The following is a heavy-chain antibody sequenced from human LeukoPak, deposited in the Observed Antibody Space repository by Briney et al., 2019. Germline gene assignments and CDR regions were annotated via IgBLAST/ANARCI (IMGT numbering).Heavy chain of an antibody. CDR3: ARDNSVEDTAWWFDP. D-gene: IGHD4-23*01. CDR1: GYTFTSYG. J-gene: IGHJ5*02. V-gene: IGHV1-18*01. Sequence: ASVKVSCKASGYTFTSYGTSWVRQAPGQGLEWMGWISAYNGNTNYAQKLQGRVTMTTDTSTSTDYMELSSLRSEDTAVYYCARDNSVEDTAWWFDPWGQGTLVTVSS. CDR2: ISAYNGNT.